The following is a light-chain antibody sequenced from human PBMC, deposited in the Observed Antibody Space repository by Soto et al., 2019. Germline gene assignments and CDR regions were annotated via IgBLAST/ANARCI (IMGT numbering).Light chain of an antibody. V-gene: IGLV3-9*01. CDR3: QVWDSYTYV. Sequence: ELTQPLSVSVALGQTARITCGGGNIGSKNVHWYQQRPGQAPVLVIYRDTNRPSGIPERFSGSNSGNTATLTVSRAQAGDEADYYCQVWDSYTYVFGTGTKGTVL. J-gene: IGLJ1*01. CDR2: RDT. CDR1: NIGSKN.